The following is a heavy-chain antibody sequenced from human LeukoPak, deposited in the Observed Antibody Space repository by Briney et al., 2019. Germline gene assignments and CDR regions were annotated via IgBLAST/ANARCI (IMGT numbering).Heavy chain of an antibody. CDR2: ISSNGGST. J-gene: IGHJ4*02. D-gene: IGHD2-21*02. CDR3: AREGDSGPTDY. Sequence: GGSLRLSCVASGFTFSHYSMHWVRQAPGKGPEYVSAISSNGGSTYYANSVKGRFTISRDNSKNTLYLQMGSLRAEDMAVYYCAREGDSGPTDYWGQGTLVTVSS. CDR1: GFTFSHYS. V-gene: IGHV3-64*01.